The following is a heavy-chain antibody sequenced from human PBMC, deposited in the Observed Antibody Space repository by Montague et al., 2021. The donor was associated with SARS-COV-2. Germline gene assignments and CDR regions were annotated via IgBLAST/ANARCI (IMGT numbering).Heavy chain of an antibody. Sequence: CAISGDSVASNSGAWGWIRHSPSRGLEWLGRTYYRSKWYSDYAPSVRGRLTVNPDASKNEFSLELNYVTPEDTAVYYCVRYSGWFYFDFWGQGTLVTVSS. CDR2: TYYRSKWYS. J-gene: IGHJ4*02. CDR3: VRYSGWFYFDF. D-gene: IGHD6-19*01. V-gene: IGHV6-1*01. CDR1: GDSVASNSGA.